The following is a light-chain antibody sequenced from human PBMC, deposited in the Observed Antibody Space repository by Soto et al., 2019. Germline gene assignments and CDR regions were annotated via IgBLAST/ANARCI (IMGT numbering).Light chain of an antibody. J-gene: IGLJ1*01. CDR1: SSNIGAHYD. V-gene: IGLV1-40*01. CDR3: SSYTSSSTLALYV. Sequence: QSVLTQPPSVSGAPGQRVTISCTGSSSNIGAHYDVHWYQQLPGTAPKLLIYGNSNRPSGVPDRFSGSKSGTSASLAITGLQAEDEADYYCSSYTSSSTLALYVFGTGTKVTVL. CDR2: GNS.